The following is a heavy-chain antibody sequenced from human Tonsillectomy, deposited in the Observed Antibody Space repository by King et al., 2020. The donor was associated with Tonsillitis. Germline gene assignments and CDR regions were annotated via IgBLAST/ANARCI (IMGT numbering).Heavy chain of an antibody. D-gene: IGHD3-22*01. CDR2: ISYDGSNK. CDR3: ARERIFTYYYDTSAYSD. J-gene: IGHJ4*02. V-gene: IGHV3-30-3*01. CDR1: GFTFSSFA. Sequence: VQLVESGGGVVQPGRSLRLSCGASGFTFSSFAMHWVRQAPGKGLAWVAVISYDGSNKYYADSVKGRFTISRDNSKNTLYLQMNSLRAEDTAVYYCARERIFTYYYDTSAYSDWGRGTLVTVSS.